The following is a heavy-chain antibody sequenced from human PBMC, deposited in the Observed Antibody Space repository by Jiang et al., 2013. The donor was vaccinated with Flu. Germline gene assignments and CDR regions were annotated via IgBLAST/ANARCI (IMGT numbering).Heavy chain of an antibody. V-gene: IGHV4-34*01. CDR1: GGSFSGYY. D-gene: IGHD5-12*01. CDR3: ARVHSGYDSDDY. Sequence: LLKPSETLSLTCAVYGGSFSGYYWSWIRQPPGKGLEWIGEINHSGSTNYNPSLKSRVTISVDTSKNQFSLKLSSVTAADTAVYYCARVHSGYDSDDYWGQGTLV. CDR2: INHSGST. J-gene: IGHJ4*02.